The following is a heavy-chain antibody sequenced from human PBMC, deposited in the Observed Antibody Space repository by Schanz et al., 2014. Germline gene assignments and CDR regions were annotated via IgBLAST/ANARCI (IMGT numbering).Heavy chain of an antibody. CDR2: ISGSGAGT. CDR1: GFIFSNFA. V-gene: IGHV3-23*04. Sequence: EVQLVESGGGLVQPGGSLRLSCAASGFIFSNFAMEWVRQAPGKGLEWVSAISGSGAGTYYADSVKGRFTFSRDNSKNTLYLQMNSLRSEDTAVYYCTRDRGALVTHNDALNLWGQGTMVSVSS. CDR3: TRDRGALVTHNDALNL. D-gene: IGHD2-8*02. J-gene: IGHJ3*01.